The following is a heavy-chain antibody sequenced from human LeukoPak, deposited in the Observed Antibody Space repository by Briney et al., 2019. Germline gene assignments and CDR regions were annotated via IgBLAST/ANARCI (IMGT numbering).Heavy chain of an antibody. CDR1: GYTFTGYY. Sequence: GASVKVSCKTSGYTFTGYYIHWVRQAPGQGLEWMGWINPNSGGTSYAQRFQGRVTMTRDTSISTAYMELSSLRSDDTAVYYCARDLSSASSSWYGYSYGLDVWGQGTTVTVSS. J-gene: IGHJ6*02. V-gene: IGHV1-2*02. D-gene: IGHD6-13*01. CDR3: ARDLSSASSSWYGYSYGLDV. CDR2: INPNSGGT.